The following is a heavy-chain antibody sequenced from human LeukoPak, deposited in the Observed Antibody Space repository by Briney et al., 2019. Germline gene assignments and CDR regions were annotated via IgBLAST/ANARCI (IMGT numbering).Heavy chain of an antibody. V-gene: IGHV3-23*01. CDR2: ITGSGGST. Sequence: GGSLRLSCVASRFTFSSYAMTWVGQAPGKGLEWVSAITGSGGSTYYADPVKGRFSISRDNSKNTVYLQMSSLRAEDTAVYYCAKGSGGSRPYYFDYWGQGTLVTVSS. CDR1: RFTFSSYA. J-gene: IGHJ4*02. D-gene: IGHD2-15*01. CDR3: AKGSGGSRPYYFDY.